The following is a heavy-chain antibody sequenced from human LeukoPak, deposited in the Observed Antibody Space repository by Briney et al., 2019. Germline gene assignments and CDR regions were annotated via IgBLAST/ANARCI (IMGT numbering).Heavy chain of an antibody. CDR3: ARGAPVQI. Sequence: SETLSLTCTVSSGSISSSSYYWGWIRQPPGKGLEWITSIYYTGATYYNPSLKSRVTIAVDTSKTQFSLKLRSVTAADTAVYYCARGAPVQIWGPGTMVTVSS. CDR1: SGSISSSSYY. CDR2: IYYTGAT. V-gene: IGHV4-39*07. J-gene: IGHJ3*02.